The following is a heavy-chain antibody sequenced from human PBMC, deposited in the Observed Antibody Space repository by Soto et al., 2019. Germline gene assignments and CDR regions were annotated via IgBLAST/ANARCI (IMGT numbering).Heavy chain of an antibody. CDR3: TSRAMLVRGPVRGHLDY. CDR2: MNPNAGGT. Sequence: GASVKVSCKASEYIFTDYYIHWVRQAPGQGLEWMGWMNPNAGGTNYARKLQGRVTMTRDTSISTAYMELTRLTSDDTAVYYCTSRAMLVRGPVRGHLDYWGPGTLVTVPS. J-gene: IGHJ4*02. CDR1: EYIFTDYY. D-gene: IGHD1-26*01. V-gene: IGHV1-2*02.